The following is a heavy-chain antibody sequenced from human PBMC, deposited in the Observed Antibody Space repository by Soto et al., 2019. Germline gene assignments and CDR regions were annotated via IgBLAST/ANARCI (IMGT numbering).Heavy chain of an antibody. V-gene: IGHV4-59*02. D-gene: IGHD2-2*01. CDR2: VYYIGST. J-gene: IGHJ5*02. Sequence: SDTLALTCAVSGASVSSYYCSWIGQPPGKGLEWIGDVYYIGSTNHNPSLKSRVTMSLDTSKSQFSLRLSSVTAADTAVYYSATTGPASRNAAPNWFDPWGQGTLAT. CDR1: GASVSSYY. CDR3: ATTGPASRNAAPNWFDP.